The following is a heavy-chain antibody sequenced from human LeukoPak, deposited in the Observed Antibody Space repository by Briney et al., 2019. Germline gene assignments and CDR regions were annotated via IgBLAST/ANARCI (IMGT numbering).Heavy chain of an antibody. D-gene: IGHD3-10*01. V-gene: IGHV4-4*07. CDR1: GGSISSYY. J-gene: IGHJ6*02. CDR3: ARDFGWFGESNYYYYGMDV. CDR2: IYTSGST. Sequence: SETLSLTCTVSGGSISSYYWSWIQQPAGKGLEWIGRIYTSGSTNYNPSLKSRVTMSVDTSKNQFSLKLSSVTAADTAVYYCARDFGWFGESNYYYYGMDVWGQGTTVTVSS.